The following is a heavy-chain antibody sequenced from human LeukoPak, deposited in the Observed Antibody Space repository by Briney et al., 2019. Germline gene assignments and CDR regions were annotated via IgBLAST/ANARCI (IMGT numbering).Heavy chain of an antibody. CDR3: ARLRYCSSTSCIDY. J-gene: IGHJ4*02. CDR1: GGSISSSSYY. D-gene: IGHD2-2*01. Sequence: SETLSLTCTVSGGSISSSSYYWGWIRQPPGKGLEWIGNIYYSGSTYYNPSLKSRVTISVDTSKNQFSLKLSSVTAADTAVYYCARLRYCSSTSCIDYWGQGTLVTVSS. CDR2: IYYSGST. V-gene: IGHV4-39*07.